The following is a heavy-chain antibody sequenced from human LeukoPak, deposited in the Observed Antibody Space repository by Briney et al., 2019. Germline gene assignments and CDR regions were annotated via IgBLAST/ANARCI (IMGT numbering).Heavy chain of an antibody. CDR2: IGTAGDT. J-gene: IGHJ5*02. CDR1: GFTFSSYD. Sequence: GGSLRLSCAASGFTFSSYDMHWVRQATGKGLEWVSAIGTAGDTYYPGSVKGRSTISRENAKNSLYLQMNSLRAGDTAVYYCARDRGRNWFDPWGQGTLVTVSS. D-gene: IGHD1-26*01. V-gene: IGHV3-13*01. CDR3: ARDRGRNWFDP.